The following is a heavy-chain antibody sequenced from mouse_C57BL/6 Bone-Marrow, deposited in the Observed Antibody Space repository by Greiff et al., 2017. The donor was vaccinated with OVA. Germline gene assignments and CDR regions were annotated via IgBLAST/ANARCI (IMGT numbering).Heavy chain of an antibody. CDR1: GYTFTSYG. D-gene: IGHD2-3*01. CDR3: ARSHPPDGYYAMDY. Sequence: QVQLQQSGAELARPGASVKLSCKASGYTFTSYGISWVKQRTGQGLEWIGEIYPRSGNTYYNEKFKGKATLTADKSSSTAYMELRSLTSEDSAVYFCARSHPPDGYYAMDYWGQGTSVTVSS. V-gene: IGHV1-81*01. CDR2: IYPRSGNT. J-gene: IGHJ4*01.